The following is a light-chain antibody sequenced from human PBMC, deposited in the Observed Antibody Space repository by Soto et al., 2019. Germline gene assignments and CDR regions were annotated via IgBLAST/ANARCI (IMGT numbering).Light chain of an antibody. CDR3: QQYGSLGT. J-gene: IGKJ1*01. Sequence: EIVLTQSASTLSSFPGDRVTLSCRASQAVNTRLAWYQHKPGQAPRLLIYGASNRATGIPDRFSGSGSGTDFTLTISRLEPEDFAVYYCQQYGSLGTFGQGTKVDIK. V-gene: IGKV3-20*01. CDR1: QAVNTR. CDR2: GAS.